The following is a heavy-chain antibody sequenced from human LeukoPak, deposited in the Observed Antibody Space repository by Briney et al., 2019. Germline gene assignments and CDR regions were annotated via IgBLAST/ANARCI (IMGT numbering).Heavy chain of an antibody. CDR1: GYTFTGYY. V-gene: IGHV1-2*02. CDR3: ARRVYEYYGSGSYSLDY. CDR2: INPNSGGT. J-gene: IGHJ4*02. D-gene: IGHD3-10*01. Sequence: ASVTVSCKASGYTFTGYYMHWVRQAPGQGLEWMGWINPNSGGTNYAQKFQGRVTMTRDTSISTAYMELSRLRSDDTAVYYCARRVYEYYGSGSYSLDYWGQGTLVTVSS.